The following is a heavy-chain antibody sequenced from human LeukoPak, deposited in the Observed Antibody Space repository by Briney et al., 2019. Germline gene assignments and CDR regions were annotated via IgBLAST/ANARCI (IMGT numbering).Heavy chain of an antibody. CDR3: ARKSVAATPRDIVYQYSYMDV. CDR1: GYTFTGYY. V-gene: IGHV7-4-1*02. Sequence: ASVKVSCKASGYTFTGYYMHWVRQAPGQGLEWMGWISTNTGNPTYAQGFTGRFVFSLDTSVSTAYLQISSLKAEDTAVYYCARKSVAATPRDIVYQYSYMDVWGKGTTVTVSS. CDR2: ISTNTGNP. D-gene: IGHD2-15*01. J-gene: IGHJ6*03.